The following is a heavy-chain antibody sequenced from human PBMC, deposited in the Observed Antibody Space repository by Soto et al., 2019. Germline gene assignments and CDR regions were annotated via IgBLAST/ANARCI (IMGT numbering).Heavy chain of an antibody. Sequence: GGSLRLSCAVSGFSLGPYGVTWVRQTPEKGLEWVTGFSGGSGAIFYAASVRGRFTISRDSSTAYLQMNNLRPADTAVYFCARWNGFGDSWGQGSLVTVSS. CDR3: ARWNGFGDS. CDR2: FSGGSGAI. J-gene: IGHJ4*02. V-gene: IGHV3-23*01. CDR1: GFSLGPYG. D-gene: IGHD1-1*01.